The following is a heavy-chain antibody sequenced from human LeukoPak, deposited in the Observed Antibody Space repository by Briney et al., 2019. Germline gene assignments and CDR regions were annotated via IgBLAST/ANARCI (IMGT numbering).Heavy chain of an antibody. J-gene: IGHJ6*03. CDR2: ISYDGSNK. V-gene: IGHV3-30*04. CDR1: GFTFSSYA. D-gene: IGHD2-8*02. CDR3: ARASVGWWHDRPYYMDV. Sequence: PGGSLRLFCAASGFTFSSYAMHWVRQAPGKGLEWVAVISYDGSNKYYADSVKGRFTISRDNSKNTLYLQMNSLRAEVTAVYYCARASVGWWHDRPYYMDVWGKGTTVTVSS.